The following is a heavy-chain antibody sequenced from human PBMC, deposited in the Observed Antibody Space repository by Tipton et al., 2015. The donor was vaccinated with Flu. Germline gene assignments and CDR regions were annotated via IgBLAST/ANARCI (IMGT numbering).Heavy chain of an antibody. V-gene: IGHV4-59*01. Sequence: TLSLTCTVSGGSISSYYWSWIRQPPGKGLEWIGYIYYSGNTNQNPSLKSRVTISVDTSKNQFSLKLSSVTAADTAVYYCARGLRDGYNPHDAFDIWGQGTMVTVSS. CDR3: ARGLRDGYNPHDAFDI. J-gene: IGHJ3*02. CDR1: GGSISSYY. D-gene: IGHD5-24*01. CDR2: IYYSGNT.